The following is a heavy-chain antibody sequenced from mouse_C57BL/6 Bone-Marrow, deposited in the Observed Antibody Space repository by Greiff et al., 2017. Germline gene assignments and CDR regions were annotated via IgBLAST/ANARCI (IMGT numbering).Heavy chain of an antibody. D-gene: IGHD2-3*01. V-gene: IGHV1-66*01. J-gene: IGHJ2*01. CDR3: ARCDGYYGLGPYFDY. CDR2: IYPGSGNT. Sequence: VQLQESGPELVKPGASVKISCKASGYSFTSYYIHWVKQRPGQGLEWIGWIYPGSGNTKYNEKFKGKATLTADTSSSTAYMQLSSLTSEDSAVYYCARCDGYYGLGPYFDYWGQGTTLTVSS. CDR1: GYSFTSYY.